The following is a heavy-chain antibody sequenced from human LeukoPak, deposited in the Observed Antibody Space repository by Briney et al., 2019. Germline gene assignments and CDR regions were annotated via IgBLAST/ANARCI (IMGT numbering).Heavy chain of an antibody. CDR2: IYYSGST. CDR3: ARLSSEGWAVAGPGYYYYMDV. Sequence: SETLSLTCTVSGGSINSGDYYWVWIRQPPGKGLEWIGSIYYSGSTSYNPSLKSRVTMTVDTSKSQFSLKLSSVTAADTAVYYCARLSSEGWAVAGPGYYYYMDVWGKGTTVTISS. J-gene: IGHJ6*03. D-gene: IGHD6-19*01. CDR1: GGSINSGDYY. V-gene: IGHV4-39*01.